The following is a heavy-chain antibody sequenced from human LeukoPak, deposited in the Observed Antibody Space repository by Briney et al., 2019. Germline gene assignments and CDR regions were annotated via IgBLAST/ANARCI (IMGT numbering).Heavy chain of an antibody. D-gene: IGHD1-26*01. V-gene: IGHV4-59*12. CDR2: IYHSGST. J-gene: IGHJ4*02. CDR3: ARKVGAHEGYFDY. Sequence: SETLSLTCTVSGGSISSYYWSWIRQPPGKGLEWIGYIYHSGSTYYNPSLKSRVTISVDRSKNQFSLKLSSVTAADPAVYYCARKVGAHEGYFDYWGQGTLVTVSS. CDR1: GGSISSYY.